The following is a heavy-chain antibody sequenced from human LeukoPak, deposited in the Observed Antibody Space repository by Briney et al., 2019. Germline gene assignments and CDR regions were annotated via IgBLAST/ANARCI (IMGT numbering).Heavy chain of an antibody. CDR2: IYYSGST. CDR1: GGSISSYY. Sequence: PSETLSLTCTVSGGSISSYYWSWIRQPPGKRLEWIGYIYYSGSTNYNPSLKSRVTISVDTSKNQFSLKLSSVTAADTAVYYCARGTMVVTDFDYWGQGTLVTVSS. D-gene: IGHD4-23*01. V-gene: IGHV4-59*01. J-gene: IGHJ4*02. CDR3: ARGTMVVTDFDY.